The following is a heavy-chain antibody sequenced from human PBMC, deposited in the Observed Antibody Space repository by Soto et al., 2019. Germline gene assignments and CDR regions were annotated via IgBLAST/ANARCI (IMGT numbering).Heavy chain of an antibody. Sequence: VGSLRLSCATSGFNFSSYAMNWVRQAPGGGLEWVSGISVSGTYTYYRDSVKGRFTISRDNSKSTMFLQMNSLRAEDTAVYYCTKGGAVKLPRYNWFDPWGPGILVTVSS. D-gene: IGHD4-17*01. CDR1: GFNFSSYA. CDR2: ISVSGTYT. V-gene: IGHV3-23*01. CDR3: TKGGAVKLPRYNWFDP. J-gene: IGHJ5*02.